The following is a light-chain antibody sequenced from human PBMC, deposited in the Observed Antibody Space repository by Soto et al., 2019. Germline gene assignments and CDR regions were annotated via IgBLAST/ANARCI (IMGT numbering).Light chain of an antibody. CDR2: DVR. Sequence: QSALTQPASVSGSPGQSITISCTGTSSDIGAYNYVSWFRQHPGKAPKLMIYDVRNRPSGVSNRFSGSKSGNTASLIISGLQAEDEADYYCCSYTTSSTYVFGTGTKVTVL. J-gene: IGLJ1*01. CDR3: CSYTTSSTYV. CDR1: SSDIGAYNY. V-gene: IGLV2-14*01.